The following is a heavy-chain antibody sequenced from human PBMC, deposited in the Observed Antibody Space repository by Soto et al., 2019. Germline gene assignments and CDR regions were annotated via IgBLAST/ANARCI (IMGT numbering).Heavy chain of an antibody. D-gene: IGHD3-10*01. V-gene: IGHV3-15*04. Sequence: EVQLVESGGGLVKPGGSLRLSCVASGFTLSDAWMPWVRQAPGKGLEWVGRIACKPNGASTDFAASVRARFTISRDDSGDTLFLQMNSLKTDDTAVYYCIKMGRGYFNLWGQGTRVTVSS. CDR1: GFTLSDAW. CDR3: IKMGRGYFNL. J-gene: IGHJ4*02. CDR2: IACKPNGAST.